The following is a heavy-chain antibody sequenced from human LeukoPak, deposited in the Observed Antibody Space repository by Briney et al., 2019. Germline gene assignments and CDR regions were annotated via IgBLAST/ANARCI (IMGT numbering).Heavy chain of an antibody. CDR3: ARGPEMTTVVTPSELYFDY. D-gene: IGHD4-23*01. CDR1: GYTFTSYD. V-gene: IGHV1-8*01. J-gene: IGHJ4*02. CDR2: MNPNSGNT. Sequence: GASVKVSCKASGYTFTSYDINWVRQATGQGLEWMGWMNPNSGNTGYAQKFQGRVTMTRNTSISTAYMELSSLRSEDTAVYYCARGPEMTTVVTPSELYFDYWGQGTLVTVSS.